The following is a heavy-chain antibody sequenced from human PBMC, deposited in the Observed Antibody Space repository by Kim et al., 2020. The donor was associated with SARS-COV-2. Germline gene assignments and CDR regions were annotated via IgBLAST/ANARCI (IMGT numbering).Heavy chain of an antibody. CDR1: RFTFSSSA. CDR3: ARHVHLTTVTFLWYFDL. V-gene: IGHV3-23*01. J-gene: IGHJ2*01. D-gene: IGHD3-16*01. CDR2: IFGSGLGP. Sequence: GGSLRLSCTASRFTFSSSAMTWVRQAPGKGLEWVSTIFGSGLGPYYGDPVQGRFTVSRDNSRNTLFLQMNNLRVDDTAIYYWARHVHLTTVTFLWYFDLWGRGT.